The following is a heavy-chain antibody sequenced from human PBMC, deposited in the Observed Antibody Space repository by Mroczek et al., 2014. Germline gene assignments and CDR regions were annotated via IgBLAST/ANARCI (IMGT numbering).Heavy chain of an antibody. CDR3: ASVPAVWSSRAGDY. J-gene: IGHJ4*02. CDR2: IYSSGST. D-gene: IGHD2-2*01. CDR1: GGSINSGDYY. V-gene: IGHV4-61*02. Sequence: QVQLVESGPGLVKPSQTLSLNCTVSGGSINSGDYYWSWIRQPAGKGLEWIGRIYSSGSTNYSPSLKSRVTISIDTSKNQFSLKLTSVTAADTAVYFCASVPAVWSSRAGDYWGQGILVTVSS.